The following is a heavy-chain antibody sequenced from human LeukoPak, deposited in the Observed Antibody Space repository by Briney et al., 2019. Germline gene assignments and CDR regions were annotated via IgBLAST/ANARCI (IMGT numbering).Heavy chain of an antibody. Sequence: GGSLRLSCAASGFTFNNYWMSWVRQAQGKGLEWLANIKRDGTDKYYVGSVEGRFTISRDNAKNSLFLQMSSLRAEDTAIYYCTRALYNTGWYPDYFDSWGQGTLVTVSS. J-gene: IGHJ4*02. CDR3: TRALYNTGWYPDYFDS. V-gene: IGHV3-7*01. CDR2: IKRDGTDK. CDR1: GFTFNNYW. D-gene: IGHD6-19*01.